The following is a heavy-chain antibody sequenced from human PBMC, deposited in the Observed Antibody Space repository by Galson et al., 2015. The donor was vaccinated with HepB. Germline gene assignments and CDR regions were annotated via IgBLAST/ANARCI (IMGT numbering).Heavy chain of an antibody. V-gene: IGHV1-18*01. CDR2: VSAYNGNT. D-gene: IGHD3-3*01. J-gene: IGHJ4*02. CDR3: ARDNGSPEIRFDFWSARGRFDY. Sequence: SVKVSCKASGYTFTSYGISWVRQAPGQGLEWMGWVSAYNGNTNYAQKLQGRVTMTTDTSTSTAYMELRSLRSDDTAVYYCARDNGSPEIRFDFWSARGRFDYWGQGTLVTVSS. CDR1: GYTFTSYG.